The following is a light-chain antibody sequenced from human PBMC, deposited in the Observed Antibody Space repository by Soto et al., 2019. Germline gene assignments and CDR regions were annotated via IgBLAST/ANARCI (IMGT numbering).Light chain of an antibody. Sequence: QSVLTQPPSVSGAPGQRVTISCTGSSSNIGAGYDVHWYQQLPGTAPNLLIYGNSNRPSEVPDRFSGSKSGTSASLAITGLQAEDEADYYCQSYDSSLSGYVFGSGTKVTVL. V-gene: IGLV1-40*01. J-gene: IGLJ1*01. CDR2: GNS. CDR3: QSYDSSLSGYV. CDR1: SSNIGAGYD.